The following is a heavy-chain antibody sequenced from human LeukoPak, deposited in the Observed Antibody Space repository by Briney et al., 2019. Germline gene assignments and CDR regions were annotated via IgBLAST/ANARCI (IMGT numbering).Heavy chain of an antibody. CDR1: GFTFSSFA. D-gene: IGHD3-9*01. Sequence: GGSLRLSCAASGFTFSSFAMSWVRQAPGKGLEWVSSISGSGISTYYSDSVKGRFTISRDNSKNTVYLQMNSLRAEGTAVYYCAKGDNDILTGYYNSFDYWGQGTLVTVSS. CDR3: AKGDNDILTGYYNSFDY. J-gene: IGHJ4*02. CDR2: ISGSGIST. V-gene: IGHV3-23*01.